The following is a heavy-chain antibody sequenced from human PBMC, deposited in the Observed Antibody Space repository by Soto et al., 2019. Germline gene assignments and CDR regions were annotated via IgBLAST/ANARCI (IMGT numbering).Heavy chain of an antibody. CDR3: ARGLLNTSFSSTSCYAEMTGAFDI. CDR2: INPNSGGT. V-gene: IGHV1-2*04. D-gene: IGHD2-2*01. J-gene: IGHJ3*02. CDR1: GYTFTGYY. Sequence: ASVKVSCKASGYTFTGYYMHWVRQAPGQGLEWMGWINPNSGGTNYAQKFQGWVTMTRDTSISTAYMELSRLRSDDTAVYYCARGLLNTSFSSTSCYAEMTGAFDIWGQGTMVTVSS.